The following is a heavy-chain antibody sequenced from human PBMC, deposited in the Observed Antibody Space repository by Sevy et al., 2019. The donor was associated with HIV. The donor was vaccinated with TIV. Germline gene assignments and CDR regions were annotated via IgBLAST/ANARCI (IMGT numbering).Heavy chain of an antibody. CDR3: AKDIQDYYGMDV. V-gene: IGHV3-9*01. CDR2: ISWNSGSI. Sequence: GGSLRLSCAASGFTFDDYAMHWVRQAPGKGLEWVSGISWNSGSIGYVDSVKGRFTISRDNAKNSLYLQMNSLRAEDTALYYCAKDIQDYYGMDVWGQGTTVTVSS. CDR1: GFTFDDYA. J-gene: IGHJ6*02.